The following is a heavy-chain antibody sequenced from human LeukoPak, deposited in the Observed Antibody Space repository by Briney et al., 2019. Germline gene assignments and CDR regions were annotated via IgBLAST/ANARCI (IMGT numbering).Heavy chain of an antibody. CDR3: ARDPGYSSGWYTEPKDDY. V-gene: IGHV3-11*04. CDR1: GFTFSDYY. Sequence: GGSLRLSCAASGFTFSDYYMSWIRQAPGKGLEWVSYISSSGSTIYYADSVKGRFTISRDNAKNSLYLQMNSLRAEDTAVYYCARDPGYSSGWYTEPKDDYWGQGTLVTVSS. J-gene: IGHJ4*02. CDR2: ISSSGSTI. D-gene: IGHD6-19*01.